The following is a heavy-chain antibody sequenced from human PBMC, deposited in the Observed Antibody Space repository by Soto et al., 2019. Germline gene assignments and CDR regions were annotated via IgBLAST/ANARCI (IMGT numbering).Heavy chain of an antibody. V-gene: IGHV1-69*01. J-gene: IGHJ4*02. CDR2: IIPMFGRP. CDR1: GGTFSTSL. CDR3: ARGNMDDDDYSYDCDS. Sequence: QVQLVQSGAEVKKPGSSVKVSCKASGGTFSTSLTSCVRQAPGPGREWMGGIIPMFGRPNYAQKCQVRVTTSADESTIIDSMVPNSLRSEDTAMYYCARGNMDDDDYSYDCDSWCQGNEVTVSS. D-gene: IGHD4-17*01.